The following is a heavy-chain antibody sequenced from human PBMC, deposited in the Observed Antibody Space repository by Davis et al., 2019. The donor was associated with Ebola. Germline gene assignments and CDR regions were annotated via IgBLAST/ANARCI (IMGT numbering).Heavy chain of an antibody. CDR3: AGSSTWYHSAEY. J-gene: IGHJ4*02. D-gene: IGHD6-13*01. Sequence: AASVKVSCKASGYTFTSYAVHWVRQAPGQRLEWMGWINSGNGKAKYSQKFQDRVTITRDTSASTAYMELSSLRSEDTAVYYCAGSSTWYHSAEYWGQGTLVTVSS. CDR2: INSGNGKA. V-gene: IGHV1-3*01. CDR1: GYTFTSYA.